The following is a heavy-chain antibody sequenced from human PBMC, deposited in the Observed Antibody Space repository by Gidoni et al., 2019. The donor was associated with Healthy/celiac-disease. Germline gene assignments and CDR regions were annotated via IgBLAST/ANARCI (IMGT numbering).Heavy chain of an antibody. CDR1: GGSFSRYY. J-gene: IGHJ4*02. Sequence: QVQLQQWGAGLLTPSDTLSLTCAVSGGSFSRYYWCWIRQPPGKGLEWIGEINHSGSTNYNPSLKSRVTISVDTSKNQFSLKLSSVTAADTAVYYCARVPGRYSSSRGSVDYWGQGTLVTVSS. V-gene: IGHV4-34*01. D-gene: IGHD6-13*01. CDR3: ARVPGRYSSSRGSVDY. CDR2: INHSGST.